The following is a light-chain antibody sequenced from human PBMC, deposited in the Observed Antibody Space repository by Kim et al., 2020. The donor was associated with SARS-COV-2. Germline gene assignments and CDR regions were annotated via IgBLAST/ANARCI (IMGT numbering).Light chain of an antibody. CDR3: QQANSFPWT. CDR1: QGIYSY. V-gene: IGKV1-12*01. J-gene: IGKJ1*01. CDR2: PAS. Sequence: DIQMTQSPSSVAASVGDRVTITCRASQGIYSYLAWYQQKPGKAPKLLIYPASSLQSGVPPRFIGSASGTDFTLTISSLQPEDFATYYCQQANSFPWTFGQGTKVDIK.